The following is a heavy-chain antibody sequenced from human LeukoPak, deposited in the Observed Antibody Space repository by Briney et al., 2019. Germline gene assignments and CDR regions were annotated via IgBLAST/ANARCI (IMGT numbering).Heavy chain of an antibody. CDR1: GFTLSSYS. Sequence: GGSLRLSCAASGFTLSSYSMNWVRQAPGKGLEWVSSISSSSSYIYYADSVKGRFTISRDNAKNSLYLQMNSLRAEDTAVYYCAREGGTTNYGMDVWGQGTTVTVSS. D-gene: IGHD1-7*01. CDR2: ISSSSSYI. V-gene: IGHV3-21*01. J-gene: IGHJ6*02. CDR3: AREGGTTNYGMDV.